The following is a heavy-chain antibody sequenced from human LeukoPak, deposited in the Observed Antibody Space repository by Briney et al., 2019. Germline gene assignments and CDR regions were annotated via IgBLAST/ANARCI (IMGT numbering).Heavy chain of an antibody. V-gene: IGHV4-34*01. D-gene: IGHD3-10*01. CDR1: GGSFSGYY. CDR3: ARHRTYYYGSGSYYNVFGAFDI. CDR2: INHSGST. J-gene: IGHJ3*02. Sequence: SETLSLTCAVYGGSFSGYYWSWIRQPPGKGLEWIGEINHSGSTNYNPSLKSRVTISVDTSKNQFSLKLSSVTAAGTAVYYCARHRTYYYGSGSYYNVFGAFDIWGQGTMVTVSS.